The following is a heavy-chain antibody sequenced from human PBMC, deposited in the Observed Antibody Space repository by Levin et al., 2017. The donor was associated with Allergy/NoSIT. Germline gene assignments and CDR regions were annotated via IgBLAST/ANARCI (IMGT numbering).Heavy chain of an antibody. Sequence: GGSLRLSCTASGFIFDDYAMNWVRQAPGKGLEWVSGISWNSGSIGYADSVKGRFTISRDNSKNCLYLQMNSLRPEDTALYYCAKGHTRVEVVSGLFYYWGQGTLVTVSS. J-gene: IGHJ4*02. V-gene: IGHV3-9*01. D-gene: IGHD3-22*01. CDR3: AKGHTRVEVVSGLFYY. CDR1: GFIFDDYA. CDR2: ISWNSGSI.